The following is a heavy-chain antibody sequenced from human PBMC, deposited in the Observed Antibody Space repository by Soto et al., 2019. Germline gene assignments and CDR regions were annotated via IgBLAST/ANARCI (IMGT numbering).Heavy chain of an antibody. Sequence: SQTLSLTCAISGDSVSSNSAAWNWIRQSPSRGLEWLGRTYYRSKWYNDYAVSVKSRITINPDTSKNQFSLQLNSVTPEDTAVCYCARDLRLGIAAAGAPVVAFDIWGQGTMVTVSS. J-gene: IGHJ3*02. CDR1: GDSVSSNSAA. V-gene: IGHV6-1*01. CDR2: TYYRSKWYN. D-gene: IGHD6-13*01. CDR3: ARDLRLGIAAAGAPVVAFDI.